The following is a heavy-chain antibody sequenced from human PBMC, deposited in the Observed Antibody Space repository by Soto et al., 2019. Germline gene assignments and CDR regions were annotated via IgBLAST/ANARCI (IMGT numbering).Heavy chain of an antibody. J-gene: IGHJ4*02. V-gene: IGHV3-23*01. Sequence: GGSLRLSCAASGFTFSNYAMSWVRQAPGKGLEWVSAISGSDHSTYYADSVKGRFTISRDNSKNTLYLQMNSLRAEDTAVYYCARRAYPIDHWGQGTLVTVSS. CDR2: ISGSDHST. CDR3: ARRAYPIDH. CDR1: GFTFSNYA.